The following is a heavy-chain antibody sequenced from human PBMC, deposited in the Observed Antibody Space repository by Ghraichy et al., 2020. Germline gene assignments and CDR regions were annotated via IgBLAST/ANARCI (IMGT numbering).Heavy chain of an antibody. V-gene: IGHV1-18*01. CDR1: GYTFTRYG. Sequence: ASVKVSCKASGYTFTRYGISWVRQAPGHGLEWMGWISAYNGNTNYAQKLQGRVTMTTDTSTSTAYMELRSLRSDDTAVYYCARGGAWYGDDPLGYWGQGTLVTVSS. CDR2: ISAYNGNT. CDR3: ARGGAWYGDDPLGY. D-gene: IGHD4-17*01. J-gene: IGHJ4*02.